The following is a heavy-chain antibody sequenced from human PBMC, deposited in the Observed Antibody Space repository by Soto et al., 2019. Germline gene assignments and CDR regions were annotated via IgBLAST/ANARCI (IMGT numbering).Heavy chain of an antibody. CDR3: ARGIIVGGWYPYYFDY. CDR2: INAGNGNT. Sequence: GASVKVSCKASGYTFITYAMHWVRQAPGQRLEWMGWINAGNGNTKYSQKFQGRVSTTRDTSASTAYMELSSLRSEDTAVYYCARGIIVGGWYPYYFDYWGQGTLVTVSS. D-gene: IGHD6-19*01. CDR1: GYTFITYA. J-gene: IGHJ4*02. V-gene: IGHV1-3*01.